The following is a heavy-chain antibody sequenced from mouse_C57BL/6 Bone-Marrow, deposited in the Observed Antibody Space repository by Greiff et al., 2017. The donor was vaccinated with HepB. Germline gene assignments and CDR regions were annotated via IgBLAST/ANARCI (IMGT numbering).Heavy chain of an antibody. CDR1: GFSFNTYA. D-gene: IGHD1-1*01. Sequence: EVQLVESGGGLVQPKGSLKLSCAASGFSFNTYAMNWVRQAPGKGLEWVARIRSKSNNYATYYADSVKDRFTISRDDSESMLYLQMNNLKTQDTAMYYCVRQYYGSSYDVWGTGTPVSVSS. V-gene: IGHV10-1*01. J-gene: IGHJ1*03. CDR3: VRQYYGSSYDV. CDR2: IRSKSNNYAT.